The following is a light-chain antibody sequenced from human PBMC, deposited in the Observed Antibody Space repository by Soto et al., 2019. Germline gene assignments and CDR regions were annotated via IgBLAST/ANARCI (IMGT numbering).Light chain of an antibody. V-gene: IGKV3-15*01. Sequence: HSSAPLSASPGDRVTLSCKASHSFXSSLAWDERRSGQAPRLLSXYTSTRAAGIAARFSGSGSGREFTITLSSLQSEDFPVSYCQQYVHSPTGTSGQRTK. CDR1: HSFXSS. CDR2: YTS. CDR3: QQYVHSPTGT. J-gene: IGKJ1*01.